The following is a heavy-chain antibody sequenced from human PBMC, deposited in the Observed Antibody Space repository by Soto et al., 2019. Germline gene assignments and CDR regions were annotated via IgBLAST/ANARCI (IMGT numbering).Heavy chain of an antibody. CDR2: IWYDGTNE. D-gene: IGHD6-19*01. V-gene: IGHV3-33*08. CDR3: AIGQYSSGWYLIY. J-gene: IGHJ4*02. Sequence: GGSLRLSCAASGFTFSYYWIHWVRQAPGKGLEWVALIWYDGTNEYYADSVKGRFTISRDNSKNTLYLQMNSLRVEDTAVYYCAIGQYSSGWYLIYWGQAALVTVSS. CDR1: GFTFSYYW.